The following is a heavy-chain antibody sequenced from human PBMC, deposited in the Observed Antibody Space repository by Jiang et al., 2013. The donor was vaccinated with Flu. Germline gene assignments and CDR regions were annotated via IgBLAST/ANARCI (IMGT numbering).Heavy chain of an antibody. CDR3: ARTTVVTLSPMYYFDY. J-gene: IGHJ4*02. D-gene: IGHD4-23*01. V-gene: IGHV4-59*08. Sequence: EWIGYIYYMGGTNYNPPSKSRVTISVDTSKNQFSLKLSSVTAADTAVYYCARTTVVTLSPMYYFDYWGQGTLVTVSS. CDR2: IYYMGGT.